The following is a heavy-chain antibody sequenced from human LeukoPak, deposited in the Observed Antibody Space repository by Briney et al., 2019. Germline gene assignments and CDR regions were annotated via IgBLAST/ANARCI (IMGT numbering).Heavy chain of an antibody. D-gene: IGHD5-12*01. V-gene: IGHV4-59*12. CDR3: ARIRVGYDFRSLYYYYGMDV. CDR1: GGSISSYY. J-gene: IGHJ6*02. Sequence: SETLSLTCTVSGGSISSYYWSWIRQPPGKGLEWIGYIYYSGSTNYNPSLKSRVTISVDTSKNQFSLKLSSVTAADTAVYYCARIRVGYDFRSLYYYYGMDVWGQGTTVTVSS. CDR2: IYYSGST.